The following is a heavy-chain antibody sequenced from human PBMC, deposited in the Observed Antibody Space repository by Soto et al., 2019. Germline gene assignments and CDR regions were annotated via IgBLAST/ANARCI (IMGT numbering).Heavy chain of an antibody. CDR3: AREGEYSNVCVACGMDV. Sequence: PGGSRRPPCPASAYILSVSDTYWSRQTPGKALEWVSYFDSSSSMIFYADSVKGRFTISRDNAEKSLYLQMNSLRAEDTGVYYCAREGEYSNVCVACGMDVWGQGTTVTVSS. CDR1: AYILSVSD. D-gene: IGHD5-18*01. CDR2: FDSSSSMI. J-gene: IGHJ6*02. V-gene: IGHV3-11*01.